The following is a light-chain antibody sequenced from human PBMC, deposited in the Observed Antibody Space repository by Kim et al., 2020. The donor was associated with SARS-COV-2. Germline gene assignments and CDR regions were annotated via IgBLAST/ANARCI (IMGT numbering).Light chain of an antibody. Sequence: LCPGERATLSCRASQSVRDTYLAWYQQKPGQAPRLLIYGASSRATGIPDRFSGSGSGTDFTLTISRLEPEDFALYYCQQYGNSPYTFGQGTKLEI. V-gene: IGKV3-20*01. CDR3: QQYGNSPYT. CDR1: QSVRDTY. CDR2: GAS. J-gene: IGKJ2*01.